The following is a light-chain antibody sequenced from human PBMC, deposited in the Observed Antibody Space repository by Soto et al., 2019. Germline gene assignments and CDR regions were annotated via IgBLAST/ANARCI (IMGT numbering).Light chain of an antibody. Sequence: EIVMTQSPATLSVSPGERATLSCRASQSVSSNLAWYQQKPGQAPRLLIYGASTRATGTPARFSGSGSGTEFTLTISSLQSEDCAVYYCQQYYNWLGTFGQGTKVEIK. CDR1: QSVSSN. CDR3: QQYYNWLGT. J-gene: IGKJ1*01. V-gene: IGKV3-15*01. CDR2: GAS.